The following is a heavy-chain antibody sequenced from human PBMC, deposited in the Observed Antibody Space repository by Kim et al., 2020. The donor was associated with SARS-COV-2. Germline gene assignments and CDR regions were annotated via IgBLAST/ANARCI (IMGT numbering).Heavy chain of an antibody. Sequence: SETLSLTCTVSGGSISSYYWSWIRQPPGKGLEWIGYIYYSGSTNYNPSLKSRVTISVDTSKNQFSLKLSSVTAADTAVYYCARSNWNYSFLDYWGQGTLVTVSS. J-gene: IGHJ4*02. D-gene: IGHD1-7*01. CDR3: ARSNWNYSFLDY. CDR2: IYYSGST. CDR1: GGSISSYY. V-gene: IGHV4-59*08.